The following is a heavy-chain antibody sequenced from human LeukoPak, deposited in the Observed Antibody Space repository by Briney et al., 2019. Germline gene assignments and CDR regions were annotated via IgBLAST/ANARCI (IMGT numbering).Heavy chain of an antibody. CDR3: TTGSFYYGSGSYYYYYYGMDV. D-gene: IGHD3-10*01. V-gene: IGHV3-15*01. CDR1: GFTFSNAW. CDR2: IKSKTDGWTT. Sequence: GGSLRLSCAASGFTFSNAWMSWVRQAPGKGLEWGGRIKSKTDGWTTDYAAPVKGRFTISRDHSKNTLYLQMNSLKTEDTAVYYCTTGSFYYGSGSYYYYYYGMDVWGQGTTVTVSS. J-gene: IGHJ6*02.